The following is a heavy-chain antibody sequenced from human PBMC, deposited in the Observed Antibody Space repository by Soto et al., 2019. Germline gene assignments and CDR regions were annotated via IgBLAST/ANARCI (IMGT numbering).Heavy chain of an antibody. Sequence: EVQLLESGGGSVQPGGSLRLSCAASGFTFSSYAMHWVRRPPGKGLEWVSSISGSGGTAYYADSVKGGFSISRDSLVITLYLQMNSLRAEDTAVYYCAKGRGQNWNIDYWGQGTQVTVSP. CDR3: AKGRGQNWNIDY. CDR2: ISGSGGTA. CDR1: GFTFSSYA. D-gene: IGHD1-1*01. V-gene: IGHV3-23*01. J-gene: IGHJ4*02.